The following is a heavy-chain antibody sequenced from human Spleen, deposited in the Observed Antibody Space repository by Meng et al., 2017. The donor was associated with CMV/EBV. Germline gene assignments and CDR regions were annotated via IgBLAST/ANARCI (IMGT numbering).Heavy chain of an antibody. CDR2: IIPIFGTA. J-gene: IGHJ3*01. CDR1: GSTFSSFG. V-gene: IGHV1-69*05. Sequence: SVKVSCKASGSTFSSFGISWVRQAPGQGLEWMGDIIPIFGTANYAQKFQGRLTITTDESTRIAYMELSSLRYEDTAMYYCARDDGYNGNPFDFWGQGTMVTVSS. CDR3: ARDDGYNGNPFDF. D-gene: IGHD5-24*01.